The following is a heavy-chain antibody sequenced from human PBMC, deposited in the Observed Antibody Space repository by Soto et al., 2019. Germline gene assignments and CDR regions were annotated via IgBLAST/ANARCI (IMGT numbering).Heavy chain of an antibody. J-gene: IGHJ6*02. CDR2: MNSDGSRA. CDR3: VRDGYPAWVYGVDV. V-gene: IGHV3-74*01. Sequence: GGSLRLSCTASGSTFSTYWMHWVRQAPGKGLVWVSRMNSDGSRADYADSVKGRFTISRDNARNTLYLQMNSLRAEDTAVYYCVRDGYPAWVYGVDVWGQGTTVTVS. D-gene: IGHD5-18*01. CDR1: GSTFSTYW.